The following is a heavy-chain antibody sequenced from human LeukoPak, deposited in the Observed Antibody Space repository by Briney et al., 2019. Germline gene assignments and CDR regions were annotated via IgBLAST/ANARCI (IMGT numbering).Heavy chain of an antibody. Sequence: PGGSLRLSCAASGFTFSDYYMSWVRQAPGKGLVWVSRIKSDGSSTSYADSVKGRFTISRDNAKNSLYLQMNSLRAEDTAVYYCAREAHYYYYMDVWGKGTTVTISS. CDR2: IKSDGSST. D-gene: IGHD6-6*01. V-gene: IGHV3-74*01. CDR3: AREAHYYYYMDV. J-gene: IGHJ6*03. CDR1: GFTFSDYY.